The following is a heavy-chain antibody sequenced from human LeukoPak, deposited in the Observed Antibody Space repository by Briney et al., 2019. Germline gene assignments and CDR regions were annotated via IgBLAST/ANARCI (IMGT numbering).Heavy chain of an antibody. J-gene: IGHJ4*02. D-gene: IGHD2-21*01. CDR1: GGSFSGYY. V-gene: IGHV4-34*01. Sequence: SETLSLTCAVYGGSFSGYYWSWIRQPPGKGLEWIGEINHSGSTNYNPSLKSRVTISVDTSKNQFSLKLSSVTAADTAVYYCASLSRGLAYCGGDCYYDYWGQGTLVTVSS. CDR2: INHSGST. CDR3: ASLSRGLAYCGGDCYYDY.